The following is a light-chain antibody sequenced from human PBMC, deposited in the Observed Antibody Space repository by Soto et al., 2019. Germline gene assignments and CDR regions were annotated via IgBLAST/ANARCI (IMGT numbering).Light chain of an antibody. CDR2: VNSDGSH. Sequence: QLVLTQSPSASASLGASVKLTCTLSSGHSSYAIAWHQQQPEKGPRYLMKVNSDGSHSKGDGIPDRFSGSSSGAERYLTISSLQSEDEADYYYQTWGTGIQVFGGGTQLTVL. CDR1: SGHSSYA. CDR3: QTWGTGIQV. J-gene: IGLJ3*02. V-gene: IGLV4-69*01.